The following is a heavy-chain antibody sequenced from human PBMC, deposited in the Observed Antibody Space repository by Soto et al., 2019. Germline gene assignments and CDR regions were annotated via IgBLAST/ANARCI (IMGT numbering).Heavy chain of an antibody. D-gene: IGHD4-17*01. Sequence: EVQLVESGGGLVQPGGSLRLSCAASGFTVSSNYMSWVRQAPEKGLEWVSVIYSGGSTYYADSVKGRFTISRDNSKNTLYLQMNSLRAEDTAVYYCARGATVVTPAWYFDLWGRGTLVTVSS. CDR2: IYSGGST. J-gene: IGHJ2*01. CDR3: ARGATVVTPAWYFDL. CDR1: GFTVSSNY. V-gene: IGHV3-66*01.